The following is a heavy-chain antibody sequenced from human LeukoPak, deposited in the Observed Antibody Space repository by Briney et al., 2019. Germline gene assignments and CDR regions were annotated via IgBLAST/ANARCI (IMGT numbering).Heavy chain of an antibody. CDR1: GYSISSGYY. Sequence: SETVSLTCTVSGYSISSGYYWSWIRQPPGKGLEWIGYIYYSGSTNYNPSLKSRVTISVDTSKNQFSLKLSSVTAADTAVYYCASSKGYWSGGSCLDVWGKGTTVTISS. CDR3: ASSKGYWSGGSCLDV. D-gene: IGHD2-15*01. J-gene: IGHJ6*04. V-gene: IGHV4-61*01. CDR2: IYYSGST.